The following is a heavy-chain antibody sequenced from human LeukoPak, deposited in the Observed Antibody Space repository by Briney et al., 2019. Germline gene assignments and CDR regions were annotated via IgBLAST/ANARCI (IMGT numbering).Heavy chain of an antibody. J-gene: IGHJ4*02. CDR1: GGSISSSSYY. CDR3: ARVWGYYDSSGYFDY. CDR2: IYYSGST. D-gene: IGHD3-22*01. Sequence: SETLSLTCTVSGGSISSSSYYWGWIRQPPGKGLEWIGSIYYSGSTYYNPSLKSRVTISVDTSKNQFSLKLSSVTAADTAVYYCARVWGYYDSSGYFDYWGQGTLVTVSS. V-gene: IGHV4-39*07.